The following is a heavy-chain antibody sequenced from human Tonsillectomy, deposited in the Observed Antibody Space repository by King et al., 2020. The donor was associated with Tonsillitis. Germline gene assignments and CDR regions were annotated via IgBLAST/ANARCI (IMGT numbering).Heavy chain of an antibody. Sequence: VQLQESGPGLVKPSETLSLTCTVSGGSISSYYWSWIRQPPGKGLELIGYIYYSGGTHHNPSLKSRVTISVEPSKNQFSLKLSSVTAADTAVYYCARGDDFWSGKQGFDYWGQGTLVTVSS. J-gene: IGHJ4*02. CDR2: IYYSGGT. D-gene: IGHD3-3*01. V-gene: IGHV4-59*01. CDR3: ARGDDFWSGKQGFDY. CDR1: GGSISSYY.